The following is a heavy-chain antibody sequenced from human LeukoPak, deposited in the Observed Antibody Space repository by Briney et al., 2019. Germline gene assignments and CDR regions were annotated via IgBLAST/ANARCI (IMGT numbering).Heavy chain of an antibody. CDR3: AREDASGLDY. CDR2: ISSSGDTI. J-gene: IGHJ4*02. Sequence: GGSLRLSCAASGFTFRSYDMNWVRQAPGKGPEWVSYISSSGDTIYYVDSVKGRFTISRDNAKNSLYLQMNSLRAEDTAVYYCAREDASGLDYWGQGTLVTVSS. V-gene: IGHV3-48*03. CDR1: GFTFRSYD. D-gene: IGHD2-15*01.